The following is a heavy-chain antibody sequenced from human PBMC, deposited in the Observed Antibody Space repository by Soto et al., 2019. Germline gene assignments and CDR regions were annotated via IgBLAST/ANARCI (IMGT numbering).Heavy chain of an antibody. J-gene: IGHJ5*01. Sequence: EVQLVQSGAEVKKPGESLRVSCKASGYNFTAFWIHWVRQMPGKGLEWLGKIDPSDSYTNYSPSFEGHVTISTDNSITTAYLQWSSLRASDTALYFCARVHKNWFDSWAQGTMVTVSS. CDR2: IDPSDSYT. CDR3: ARVHKNWFDS. V-gene: IGHV5-10-1*03. CDR1: GYNFTAFW.